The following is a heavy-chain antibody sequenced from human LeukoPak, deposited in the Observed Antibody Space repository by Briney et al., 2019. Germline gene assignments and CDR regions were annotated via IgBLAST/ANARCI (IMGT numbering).Heavy chain of an antibody. D-gene: IGHD2-2*01. V-gene: IGHV1-2*02. J-gene: IGHJ4*02. CDR2: INPNSGGT. CDR3: ARLGYCSSTSCFDY. Sequence: ASVKVSCKASGYTFTGYYMHWVRRAPGQGLEWMGWINPNSGGTNYAQKFQGRVTMTRDTSISTAYMELSRLRSDDTAVYYCARLGYCSSTSCFDYWGQGTLVTVSS. CDR1: GYTFTGYY.